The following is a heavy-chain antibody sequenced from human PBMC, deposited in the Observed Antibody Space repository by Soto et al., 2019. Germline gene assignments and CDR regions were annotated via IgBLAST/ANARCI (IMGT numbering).Heavy chain of an antibody. D-gene: IGHD5-18*01. CDR3: AGDPRQLWSGSFDP. V-gene: IGHV1-69*08. CDR2: IIPILGIA. J-gene: IGHJ5*02. CDR1: GGTFSSYT. Sequence: QVQLVQSGAEVKKPGSSVKVSCKASGGTFSSYTISWVRQAPGQGLEWMGRIIPILGIANYGQKFQGRVRITADKSTSTAYMELSSLRSEDTAVYYCAGDPRQLWSGSFDPWGQGTLVTVSS.